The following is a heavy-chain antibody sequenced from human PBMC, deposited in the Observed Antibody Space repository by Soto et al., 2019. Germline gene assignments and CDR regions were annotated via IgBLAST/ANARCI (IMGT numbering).Heavy chain of an antibody. CDR1: GFTFSSYD. CDR3: VRRVAGNYDY. D-gene: IGHD1-7*01. Sequence: EVQLAESGGGMVQPGGSLRLSCVASGFTFSSYDMHWVRQAPGKGLEYVSSISSNGGATYYGNSVKGRFTISRDNSKNTLDIKMGSLGAEDMAVYYCVRRVAGNYDYWGQGTLVTVSS. CDR2: ISSNGGAT. J-gene: IGHJ4*02. V-gene: IGHV3-64*01.